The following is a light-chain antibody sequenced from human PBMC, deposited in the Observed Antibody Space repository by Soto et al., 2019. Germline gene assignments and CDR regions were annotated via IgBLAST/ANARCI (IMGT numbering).Light chain of an antibody. V-gene: IGLV1-44*01. CDR1: SANIGANT. J-gene: IGLJ3*02. CDR2: AYD. CDR3: AVWDNSRNALV. Sequence: QSVLTQPPSASGTPGQKVIISCSGSSANIGANTGNWYQQLPGTAPKLLIYAYDQRPSGVPDRFSGSKSGTSASLAISGLQAEDEADYFCAVWDNSRNALVFGGGTK.